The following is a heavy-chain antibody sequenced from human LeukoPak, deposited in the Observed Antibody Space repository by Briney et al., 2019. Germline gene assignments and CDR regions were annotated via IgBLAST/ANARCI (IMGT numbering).Heavy chain of an antibody. J-gene: IGHJ4*02. D-gene: IGHD1-26*01. CDR1: GGSFSGYY. V-gene: IGHV4-34*01. CDR3: ARGRRGFYFDY. CDR2: INHSGST. Sequence: SETLSLTCAVYGGSFSGYYWSWIRQPPGKGLEWIGEINHSGSTNYNPSLKSRVTISVDTSKNQFSLKLSSVTAADTAVYYCARGRRGFYFDYWAREPWSPSPQ.